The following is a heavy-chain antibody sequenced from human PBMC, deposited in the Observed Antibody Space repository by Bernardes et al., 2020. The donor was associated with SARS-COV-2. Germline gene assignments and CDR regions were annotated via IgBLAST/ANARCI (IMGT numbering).Heavy chain of an antibody. CDR1: GFTFNIYW. CDR3: ARDISFCSDGVCSL. CDR2: IKGDGSYT. Sequence: GGSLRLSRAASGFTFNIYWMNWVRQAPGKGLEWVSRIKGDGSYTDYADSVKGRFTISRDNAENTVHLQMNSLRVEDTAVYYCARDISFCSDGVCSLWGRGTLVTVSS. J-gene: IGHJ2*01. D-gene: IGHD2-8*01. V-gene: IGHV3-74*01.